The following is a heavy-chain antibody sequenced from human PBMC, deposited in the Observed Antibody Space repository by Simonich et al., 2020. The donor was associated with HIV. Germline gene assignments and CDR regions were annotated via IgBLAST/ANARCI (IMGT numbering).Heavy chain of an antibody. CDR1: GGSFSGYY. D-gene: IGHD5-12*01. V-gene: IGHV4-34*01. CDR3: AGSVADIVAAGFGF. J-gene: IGHJ4*02. Sequence: QVQLQQWGAGLLKPSETLSLTCAVYGGSFSGYYWSWIRQPPGKGLEGIGEINHSGGTNYNPSLKSRVTISVDTSKNQFSLKLSSVTAADTAVYYCAGSVADIVAAGFGFWGQGTLVTVSS. CDR2: INHSGGT.